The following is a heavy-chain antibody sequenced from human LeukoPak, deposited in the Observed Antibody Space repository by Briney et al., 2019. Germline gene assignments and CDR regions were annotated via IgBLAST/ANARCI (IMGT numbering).Heavy chain of an antibody. CDR3: ARGKGSSYYNWFDP. J-gene: IGHJ5*02. CDR2: INPNSGGT. V-gene: IGHV1-2*02. CDR1: GYTFTGDY. Sequence: ASVKVSCKASGYTFTGDYMHWVRQAPGQGLEWMGWINPNSGGTSYAQKFQGRVTMTRDTSISTAYMELNSLRSGDTAFYYCARGKGSSYYNWFDPWGQGTLVTVSS. D-gene: IGHD6-13*01.